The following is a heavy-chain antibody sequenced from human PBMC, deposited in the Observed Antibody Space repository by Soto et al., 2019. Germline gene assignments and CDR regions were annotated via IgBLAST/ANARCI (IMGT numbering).Heavy chain of an antibody. J-gene: IGHJ4*02. D-gene: IGHD3-3*01. Sequence: SETLSLTCTVSGGSISSYYWSWIRQPPGKGLEWIGYIYYSGSTNYNPSLKSRVTISVDTSKHQFSLKLSSVTAADTAVYYCARSGQNYDFWSGYPYYFDYWGQGTLVTVSS. CDR2: IYYSGST. CDR1: GGSISSYY. V-gene: IGHV4-59*01. CDR3: ARSGQNYDFWSGYPYYFDY.